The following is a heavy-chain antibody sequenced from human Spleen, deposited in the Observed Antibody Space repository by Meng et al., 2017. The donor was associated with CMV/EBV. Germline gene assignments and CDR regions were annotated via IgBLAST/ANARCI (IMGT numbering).Heavy chain of an antibody. D-gene: IGHD1-26*01. CDR1: TLTFRSYW. V-gene: IGHV3-7*04. CDR3: AKDGSARGHKAY. J-gene: IGHJ4*02. Sequence: GESLKISCADSTLTFRSYWMSWVRQAPGNGLEWVANIKQDGSEKFYADSVKGRFTISRDNAQKSLYLEMSNLRVEDTAVYYCAKDGSARGHKAYWGQGTLVTVSS. CDR2: IKQDGSEK.